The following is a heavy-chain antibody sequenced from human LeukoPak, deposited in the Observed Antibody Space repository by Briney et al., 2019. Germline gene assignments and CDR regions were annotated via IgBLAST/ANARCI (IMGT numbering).Heavy chain of an antibody. CDR1: GFTFSSYT. D-gene: IGHD5-18*01. V-gene: IGHV3-48*02. J-gene: IGHJ4*02. CDR2: IRSSSSAM. Sequence: GRSLRLSCAASGFTFSSYTMNWVRQAPGKRLEWVSYIRSSSSAMYYADSVKGRFIISRDNVKNSLYLQMNSLREEDTAVYYCARNGGYSPLDYWGQGILVTVSS. CDR3: ARNGGYSPLDY.